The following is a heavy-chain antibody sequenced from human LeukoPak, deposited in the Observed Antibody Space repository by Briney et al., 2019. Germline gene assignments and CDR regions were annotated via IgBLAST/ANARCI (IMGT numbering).Heavy chain of an antibody. CDR3: AKYDFGQWLLHFDY. CDR1: GFTFSSYA. J-gene: IGHJ4*02. D-gene: IGHD3-22*01. CDR2: ISGSGGST. Sequence: GGSLRLSCAASGFTFSSYAMSWVRQAPGKGLEWVSAISGSGGSTYYADSVKGRFTISRDNSKNTLYLQMNSLGAEDTAVYYCAKYDFGQWLLHFDYWGQGTLVTVSS. V-gene: IGHV3-23*01.